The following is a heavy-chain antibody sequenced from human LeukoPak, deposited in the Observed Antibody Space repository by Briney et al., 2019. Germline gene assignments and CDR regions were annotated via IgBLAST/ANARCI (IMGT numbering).Heavy chain of an antibody. Sequence: GGSLRLSCAASGFTFSSYSMNWVRQAPGKGLEWVSSISSSSSYIYYADSVKGRFTISRDNAKNSLYLQTNSLRAEDTAVYYCARDTTGYSTSYFDYWGQGTLVTVSS. CDR1: GFTFSSYS. J-gene: IGHJ4*02. V-gene: IGHV3-21*01. CDR2: ISSSSSYI. D-gene: IGHD3-9*01. CDR3: ARDTTGYSTSYFDY.